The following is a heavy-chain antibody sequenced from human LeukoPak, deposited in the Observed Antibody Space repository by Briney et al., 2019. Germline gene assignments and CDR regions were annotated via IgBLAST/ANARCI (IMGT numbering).Heavy chain of an antibody. CDR1: GFTFSSYA. D-gene: IGHD3-22*01. Sequence: QSGGSLKLSCAASGFTFSSYAMSWVRQAPGKGLEWVSAISGSGGSTYYADSVKGRFTISRDNSKNTLYLQMNSLRAEDTAVYYCAKSATMIVVRGVIDYWGQGTLVTVSS. J-gene: IGHJ4*02. CDR2: ISGSGGST. V-gene: IGHV3-23*01. CDR3: AKSATMIVVRGVIDY.